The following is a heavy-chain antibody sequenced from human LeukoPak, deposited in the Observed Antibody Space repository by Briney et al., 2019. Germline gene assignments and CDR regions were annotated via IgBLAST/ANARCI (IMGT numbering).Heavy chain of an antibody. D-gene: IGHD3-22*01. CDR1: GYTFTSYG. CDR3: AMYYYDSSGYQPYYYGMDV. CDR2: ISAYNGNT. Sequence: GASVKVSCKASGYTFTSYGISWVRQAPGQGLEWMGWISAYNGNTNYAQKLQGRVTMTTGTSTSTAYMELRSLRSDDTAVYYCAMYYYDSSGYQPYYYGMDVWGQGTTVTVSS. V-gene: IGHV1-18*01. J-gene: IGHJ6*02.